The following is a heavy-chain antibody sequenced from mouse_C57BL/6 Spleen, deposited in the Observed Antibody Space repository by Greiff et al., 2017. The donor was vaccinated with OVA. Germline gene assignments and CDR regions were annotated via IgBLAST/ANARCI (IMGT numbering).Heavy chain of an antibody. CDR3: ARCRYYCCSSYAMDY. CDR1: GYTFTSYW. D-gene: IGHD1-1*01. CDR2: IYPGSGST. V-gene: IGHV1-55*01. Sequence: QVQLQQPGAELVKPGASVKMSCKASGYTFTSYWITWVKQRPGQGLEWIGDIYPGSGSTNYNEKFKSKATLTVDTSSSTAYMQLSSLTSEDSAFYYCARCRYYCCSSYAMDYWGQGTSVTVSS. J-gene: IGHJ4*01.